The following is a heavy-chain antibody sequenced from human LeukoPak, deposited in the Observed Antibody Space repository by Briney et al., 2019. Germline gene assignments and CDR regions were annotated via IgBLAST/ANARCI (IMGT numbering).Heavy chain of an antibody. D-gene: IGHD5-18*01. CDR2: ISGSGGST. Sequence: PGGSLRLSCAAPGFTFSSYAMSWVRQAPGKGLEWVSAISGSGGSTYYADSVKGRFTISRDNSKNTLYLQMNSQRAEDTAVYYCAKDVTAMVPEAFDYWGQGTLVTVSS. J-gene: IGHJ4*02. CDR1: GFTFSSYA. CDR3: AKDVTAMVPEAFDY. V-gene: IGHV3-23*01.